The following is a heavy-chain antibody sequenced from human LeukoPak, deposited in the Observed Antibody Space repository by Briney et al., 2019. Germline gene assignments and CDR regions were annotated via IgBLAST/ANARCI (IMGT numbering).Heavy chain of an antibody. CDR1: GFTFSGYP. J-gene: IGHJ4*02. CDR3: AKRVAALNYYFDY. Sequence: GGSLRLSCAASGFTFSGYPMSWVRQAPGKGLEWVSTVAGGGGSTFYPDSVRGRFTISRDNSKNTLYLQMNTLRAEDTAVYYCAKRVAALNYYFDYWGQGTLVTVSS. CDR2: VAGGGGST. V-gene: IGHV3-23*01.